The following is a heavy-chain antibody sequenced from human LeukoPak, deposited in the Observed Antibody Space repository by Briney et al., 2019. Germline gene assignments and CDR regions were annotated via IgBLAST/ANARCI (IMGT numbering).Heavy chain of an antibody. CDR3: ARDQHNWNFVEYYGMDV. V-gene: IGHV4-61*01. J-gene: IGHJ6*02. CDR1: GGSVSSGSYY. CDR2: IYYSGST. D-gene: IGHD1-7*01. Sequence: SETLSLTCTVSGGSVSSGSYYWSWIRQPPGKGLEWIGYIYYSGSTNYNPSLKSRVTISVDTSKDQFSLKLSSVTAADTAVYYCARDQHNWNFVEYYGMDVWGQGTTVTVSS.